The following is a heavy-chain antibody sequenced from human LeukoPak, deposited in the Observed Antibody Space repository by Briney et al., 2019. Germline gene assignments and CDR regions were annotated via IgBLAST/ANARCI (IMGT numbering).Heavy chain of an antibody. J-gene: IGHJ6*02. CDR1: GFTFSSYA. CDR3: VKDQGVLLRYSDWLGPYYYYGMDV. V-gene: IGHV3-64D*09. Sequence: GGSLRLSCSASGFTFSSYAMHWVRQAPGKGLEYVSAISSNGGSTYYADSVKGRFTISRDNSKNTLYLQMSSLRAEDTAVYYCVKDQGVLLRYSDWLGPYYYYGMDVWGQGTTVTVSS. CDR2: ISSNGGST. D-gene: IGHD3-9*01.